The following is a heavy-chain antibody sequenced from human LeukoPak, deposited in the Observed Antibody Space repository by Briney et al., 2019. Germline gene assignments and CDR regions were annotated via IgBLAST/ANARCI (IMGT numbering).Heavy chain of an antibody. D-gene: IGHD5-18*01. CDR2: IKSEARGGTP. J-gene: IGHJ3*02. CDR3: STEGFSYGYHALGI. V-gene: IGHV3-15*01. Sequence: GGSLRLSCAVSGFTLSDAWVSWVRQAPGKGLEWVGRIKSEARGGTPDYAAFLKGRFTISRDDSENTLYLQLNNLGTEDTAVYYCSTEGFSYGYHALGIWGQGTMVTVSS. CDR1: GFTLSDAW.